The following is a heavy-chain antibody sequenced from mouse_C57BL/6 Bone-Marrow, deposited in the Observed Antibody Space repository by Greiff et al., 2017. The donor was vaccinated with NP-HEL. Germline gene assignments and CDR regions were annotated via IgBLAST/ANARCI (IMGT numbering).Heavy chain of an antibody. D-gene: IGHD1-1*01. J-gene: IGHJ2*01. Sequence: EVQGVESAGGLVQPGSSMKLSCTASGFTFSDYYMAWVRQVPEKGLEWVANINYDGSSTYYLDSLKSRFIISRDNAKNILYLQMSSLKSEDTAKYYCARARYYGNVRYYFDYWGQGTTLTVSS. V-gene: IGHV5-16*01. CDR3: ARARYYGNVRYYFDY. CDR1: GFTFSDYY. CDR2: INYDGSST.